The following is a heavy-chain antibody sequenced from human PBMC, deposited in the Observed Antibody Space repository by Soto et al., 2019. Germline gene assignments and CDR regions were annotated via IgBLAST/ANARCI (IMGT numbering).Heavy chain of an antibody. D-gene: IGHD5-12*01. V-gene: IGHV1-3*01. CDR3: ARVGLDIVATIHFDY. Sequence: ASVKVSCKASGYTFTSYAMHWVRQAPGQRLEWMGWINAGNGNTKYSQKFQGRVTITRDTSASTAYMELSSLRSDDTAVYYCARVGLDIVATIHFDYWGQGTLVTVSS. CDR2: INAGNGNT. J-gene: IGHJ4*02. CDR1: GYTFTSYA.